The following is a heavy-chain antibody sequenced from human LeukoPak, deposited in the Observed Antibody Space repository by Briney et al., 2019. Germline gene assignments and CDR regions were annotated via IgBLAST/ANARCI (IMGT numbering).Heavy chain of an antibody. CDR2: INHSGNT. CDR1: GGSFSGYY. D-gene: IGHD3-22*01. J-gene: IGHJ4*02. CDR3: ASEPPGYDSSGYYYGSLVY. V-gene: IGHV4-34*01. Sequence: PSETLSLTCAVYGGSFSGYYWSWIRQPPGKGLEWIGEINHSGNTNYNPSLKSRVTISVDTSKNQFSLKLSSVTAADTAVYYCASEPPGYDSSGYYYGSLVYWGQGTLVTVSS.